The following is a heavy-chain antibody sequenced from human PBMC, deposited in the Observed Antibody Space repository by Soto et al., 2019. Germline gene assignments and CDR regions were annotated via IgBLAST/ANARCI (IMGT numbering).Heavy chain of an antibody. Sequence: GASVKVSCKASGYTFTGYAMHWVRQAPGQRLEWMGWISAYNGNTNYSQKFQGRVTMTTDTSTSTAYMELRSLRSEDTAVYYCARVMVRGVNITFRYYSGMDVWGQGTTVTVSS. CDR2: ISAYNGNT. J-gene: IGHJ6*02. V-gene: IGHV1-3*01. CDR3: ARVMVRGVNITFRYYSGMDV. D-gene: IGHD3-10*01. CDR1: GYTFTGYA.